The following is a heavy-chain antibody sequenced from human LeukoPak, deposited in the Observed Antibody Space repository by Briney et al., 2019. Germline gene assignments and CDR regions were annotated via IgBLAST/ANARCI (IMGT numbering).Heavy chain of an antibody. CDR2: ISYDGSNK. CDR3: ARADLGYCSGGSCYGNWFDP. CDR1: GFTFSSYA. J-gene: IGHJ5*02. D-gene: IGHD2-15*01. Sequence: PGGSLRLSCAASGFTFSSYAMHWVRQAPGKGLEWVAVISYDGSNKYYADSVKGRFTISRDNSKNTLYLQMNSLRAEDTAVYYCARADLGYCSGGSCYGNWFDPWGQGTLVTVSS. V-gene: IGHV3-30*04.